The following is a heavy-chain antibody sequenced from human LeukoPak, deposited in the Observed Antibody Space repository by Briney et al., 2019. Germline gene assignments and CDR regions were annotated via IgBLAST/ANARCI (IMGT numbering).Heavy chain of an antibody. V-gene: IGHV3-7*01. CDR3: ASGSSYGSGSYREYYFDY. CDR2: IKPDGSEK. J-gene: IGHJ4*02. CDR1: GFTFSSTW. D-gene: IGHD3-10*01. Sequence: GGSLRLSCAASGFTFSSTWMNWVRQTPGEGLEWVANIKPDGSEKYYVDSVKGRFTISRDNAKNSLYLQMNSLRAEDTAVYYCASGSSYGSGSYREYYFDYWGQGTLVTVSS.